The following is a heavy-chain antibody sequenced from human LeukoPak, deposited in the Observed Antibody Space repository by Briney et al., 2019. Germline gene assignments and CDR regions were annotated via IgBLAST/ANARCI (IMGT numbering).Heavy chain of an antibody. D-gene: IGHD3-22*01. V-gene: IGHV4-34*01. CDR1: GGSFSGYY. J-gene: IGHJ6*03. CDR3: ARVSSGYYYYYYYYMDV. CDR2: INHSGST. Sequence: SETLSLTCAVYGGSFSGYYWSWIRQPPGKGLEWIGEINHSGSTNYNPSLKSRVTISVDTSKNQFSLKPSSVTAADTAVYYCARVSSGYYYYYYYYMDVWGKGTTVTVSS.